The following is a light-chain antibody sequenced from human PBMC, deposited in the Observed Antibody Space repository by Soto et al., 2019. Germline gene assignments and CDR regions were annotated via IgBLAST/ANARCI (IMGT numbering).Light chain of an antibody. Sequence: QSALTQPASVSGSLGQSITISCTGTTSDVGAYNYVSWYQQHPGKAPQLVIYDVTNRPSGVSNRFSGSKSGNTASLTISGIQAEDEADYYCSSYTSSSTLVFGGGTKLTVL. V-gene: IGLV2-14*03. CDR2: DVT. CDR1: TSDVGAYNY. J-gene: IGLJ3*02. CDR3: SSYTSSSTLV.